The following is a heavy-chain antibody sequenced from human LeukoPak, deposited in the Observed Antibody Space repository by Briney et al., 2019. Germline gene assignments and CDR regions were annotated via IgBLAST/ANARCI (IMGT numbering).Heavy chain of an antibody. CDR2: IYHSGST. CDR3: ARGAILSSLSIVPAGYDY. CDR1: GGSISSSNW. J-gene: IGHJ4*02. V-gene: IGHV4-4*02. Sequence: SGTLSLTCAVSGGSISSSNWWSWVRQPPGKGLEWIGEIYHSGSTNYNPSLKGRVTISVDKSKNQFSLKLSSVTAADTAVYYCARGAILSSLSIVPAGYDYWGQGTLVTVSS. D-gene: IGHD2-2*01.